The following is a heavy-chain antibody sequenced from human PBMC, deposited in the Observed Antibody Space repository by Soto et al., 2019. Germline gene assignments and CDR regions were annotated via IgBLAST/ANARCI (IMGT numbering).Heavy chain of an antibody. J-gene: IGHJ6*02. CDR1: GYSFTKYW. Sequence: GESLKISCKGSGYSFTKYWIGWVRQMPGKGLEWMGRIDPSDSYTNYSPSFQGHVTISADKSISTAYLQWSSLKASDTAMYYCARSRRGAYSSGWYSLSGYYNYGIDVWGQGTTVTVSS. CDR2: IDPSDSYT. CDR3: ARSRRGAYSSGWYSLSGYYNYGIDV. V-gene: IGHV5-10-1*01. D-gene: IGHD6-19*01.